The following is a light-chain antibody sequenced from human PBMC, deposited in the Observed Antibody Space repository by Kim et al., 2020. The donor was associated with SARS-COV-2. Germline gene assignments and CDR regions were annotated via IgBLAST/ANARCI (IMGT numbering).Light chain of an antibody. Sequence: ASIGDRVTITCRASQDIATTLAWYQHKPGKVPQVLIYAASTLQSGVPSRFSGSGSGTEFTLTIGSLQTEDVATYYCQKYNSAPWTFGPGTKVDIK. CDR1: QDIATT. J-gene: IGKJ1*01. CDR3: QKYNSAPWT. V-gene: IGKV1-27*01. CDR2: AAS.